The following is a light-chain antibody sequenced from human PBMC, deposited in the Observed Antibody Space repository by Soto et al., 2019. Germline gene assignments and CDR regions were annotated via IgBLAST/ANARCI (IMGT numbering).Light chain of an antibody. J-gene: IGLJ2*01. Sequence: QSVLTQPPSVSGAPGQRVIISCTGSGSTIGAGYDVHWYQQLPGTAPRLLIYDNTNRPSGVPDRFSGSKSGTSASLAISGLQAEDEADYYCQSYDSSLSVVFGGGTKLTVL. V-gene: IGLV1-40*01. CDR2: DNT. CDR1: GSTIGAGYD. CDR3: QSYDSSLSVV.